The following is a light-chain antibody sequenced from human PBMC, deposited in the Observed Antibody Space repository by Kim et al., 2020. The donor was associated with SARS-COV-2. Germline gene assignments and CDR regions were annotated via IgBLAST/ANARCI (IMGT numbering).Light chain of an antibody. J-gene: IGKJ5*01. CDR1: QDINIW. V-gene: IGKV1D-16*01. Sequence: SVGERVTITCRASQDINIWLAWYQQRPGNAPKSLIYATSNPQTGVPGRFSGSGSGTEFTLTIRSLQPEDFATYYCQQYVSYPNTFGQGTRLEIK. CDR2: ATS. CDR3: QQYVSYPNT.